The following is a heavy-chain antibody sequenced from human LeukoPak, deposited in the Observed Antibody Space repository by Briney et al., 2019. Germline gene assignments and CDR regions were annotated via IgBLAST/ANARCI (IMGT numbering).Heavy chain of an antibody. V-gene: IGHV3-74*01. J-gene: IGHJ6*03. CDR1: EFTFSNYW. Sequence: GGSLRLSCVASEFTFSNYWLHWVRQAPGKGPVWVSRINSDGSNTIYADSVKGRFTISRDIAKNTVYLQMNSLRVEDTAIYYCARGGFGHNMDVWGKGTTVTVSS. CDR3: ARGGFGHNMDV. D-gene: IGHD3-3*01. CDR2: INSDGSNT.